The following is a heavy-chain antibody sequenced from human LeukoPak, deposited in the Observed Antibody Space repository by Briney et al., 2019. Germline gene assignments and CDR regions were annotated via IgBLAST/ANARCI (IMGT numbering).Heavy chain of an antibody. CDR2: ISAYNGNT. J-gene: IGHJ4*02. CDR1: GYAFTSYG. D-gene: IGHD1-7*01. Sequence: ASVKVSCKASGYAFTSYGIGWVRQAPGQGLEWMGWISAYNGNTNYAQKLQGRVTMTTDTSTSTAYMELRSLRSDDTAVYYCARGPAKLPMYYFDYWGQGTLVTVSS. CDR3: ARGPAKLPMYYFDY. V-gene: IGHV1-18*01.